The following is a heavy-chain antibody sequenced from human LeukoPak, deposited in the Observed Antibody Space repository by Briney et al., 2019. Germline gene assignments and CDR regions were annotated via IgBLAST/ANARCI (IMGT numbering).Heavy chain of an antibody. CDR2: ITSSSSYI. CDR1: GFTFRTYS. CDR3: ARVNGLYYFDY. V-gene: IGHV3-21*01. D-gene: IGHD3-16*01. Sequence: PGGSPRLSCAASGFTFRTYSMNWVRQAPGKGLEWVSSITSSSSYIYYADSVKGRFTISRDNAKNSLYLQMSSLRAEDTAVYYCARVNGLYYFDYWGQGTLVTVSS. J-gene: IGHJ4*02.